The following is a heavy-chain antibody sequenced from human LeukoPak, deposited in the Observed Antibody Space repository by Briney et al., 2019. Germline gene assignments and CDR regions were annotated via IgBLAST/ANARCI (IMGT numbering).Heavy chain of an antibody. J-gene: IGHJ4*02. CDR2: INPNSGGT. CDR3: PRVANGWNPLFYFDY. CDR1: GYTFTGYY. Sequence: ASVKVSCKASGYTFTGYYMHWVRQAPGQGLEWMGWINPNSGGTNYAQKFQGRVTMTRDTSISTAYMELIWLRSDDTAMYYCPRVANGWNPLFYFDYWGQGTLVTVFS. V-gene: IGHV1-2*02. D-gene: IGHD1-1*01.